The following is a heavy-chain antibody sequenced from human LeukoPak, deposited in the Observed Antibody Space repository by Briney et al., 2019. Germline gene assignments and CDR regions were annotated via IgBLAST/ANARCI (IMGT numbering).Heavy chain of an antibody. CDR1: GYTFNSYG. CDR2: IKPDSGGT. Sequence: ASVKVSCKASGYTFNSYGFSWVRQAPGQGLEWMGWIKPDSGGTNYAQKFKGRVTMTRDMSISTAYMELSSLRSDDTAVYYCARDLGGNSFDYWGQGTLVTVSS. V-gene: IGHV1-2*02. J-gene: IGHJ4*02. D-gene: IGHD4-23*01. CDR3: ARDLGGNSFDY.